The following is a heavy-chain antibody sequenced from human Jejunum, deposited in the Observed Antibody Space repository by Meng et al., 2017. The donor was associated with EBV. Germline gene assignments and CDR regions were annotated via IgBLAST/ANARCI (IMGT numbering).Heavy chain of an antibody. D-gene: IGHD5-24*01. CDR2: VSGTGGST. Sequence: VQLLWSGGGLVQPGGSLRLSCVASGFTLSAYAMSWVRQAPGKGLEWVSHVSGTGGSTYYADSVKGRFTASRDNSKNMLFLQMNSLRADDTAIYYCVRDGYNYIPFDYWGQGTLVTVSS. CDR3: VRDGYNYIPFDY. CDR1: GFTLSAYA. J-gene: IGHJ4*02. V-gene: IGHV3-23*01.